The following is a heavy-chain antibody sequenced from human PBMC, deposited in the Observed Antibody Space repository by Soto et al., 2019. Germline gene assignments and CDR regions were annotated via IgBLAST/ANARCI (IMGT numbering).Heavy chain of an antibody. Sequence: LSLTCTVSGGSISSYYWSWIRQPPGKGLEWIGYIYYSGSTNYNPSLKSRVTISVDTSKNQFSLKLSSVTAADTAVYYCARGVISREYIVVVPAPPFFDYWGQGTLVTVSS. J-gene: IGHJ4*02. V-gene: IGHV4-59*01. CDR3: ARGVISREYIVVVPAPPFFDY. CDR1: GGSISSYY. D-gene: IGHD2-2*01. CDR2: IYYSGST.